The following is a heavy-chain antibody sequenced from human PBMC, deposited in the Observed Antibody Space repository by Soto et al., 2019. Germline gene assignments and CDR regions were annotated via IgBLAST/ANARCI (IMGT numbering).Heavy chain of an antibody. V-gene: IGHV3-23*01. CDR2: ISGSGDNT. CDR3: AKRLGGYGEGVLDV. CDR1: GLTFSNYD. J-gene: IGHJ3*01. D-gene: IGHD4-17*01. Sequence: GGSLRLSCAASGLTFSNYDMNWVRLAPGKGLEWVSGISGSGDNTYYADSVKGHFSISRDNSKNTLYLQVNSLRAEDTALYYCAKRLGGYGEGVLDVWGQGTMVTVSS.